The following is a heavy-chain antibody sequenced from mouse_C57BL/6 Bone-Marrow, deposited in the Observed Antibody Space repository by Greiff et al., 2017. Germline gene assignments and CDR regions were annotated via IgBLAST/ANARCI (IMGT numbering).Heavy chain of an antibody. V-gene: IGHV10-1*01. CDR3: VRNEGYAMDY. CDR2: IRNKSNNYAT. Sequence: DVQLVESGGGLVQPKGSLKLSCAASGFSFNTYAMNWVRQAPGKGLEWVARIRNKSNNYATNYADSVKDRFTISRDDSESMLYLQLNNWKTEDTAMDYCVRNEGYAMDYWGQGTSVTVSS. CDR1: GFSFNTYA. J-gene: IGHJ4*01.